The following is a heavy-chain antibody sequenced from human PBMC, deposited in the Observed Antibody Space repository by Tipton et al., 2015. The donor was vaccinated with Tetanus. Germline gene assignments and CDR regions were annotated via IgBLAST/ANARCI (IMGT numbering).Heavy chain of an antibody. V-gene: IGHV4-39*01. D-gene: IGHD6-19*01. J-gene: IGHJ4*02. CDR1: GVSMRSSTYF. CDR3: ARGSGWADF. Sequence: TLSLTCAVSGVSMRSSTYFWGWIRQPPGKGLEWIGHIFYTGSSHYNPSFESRVTISVDTSKNQFSLNLSSVTAADTAVYYCARGSGWADFWGQGTQVTVSS. CDR2: IFYTGSS.